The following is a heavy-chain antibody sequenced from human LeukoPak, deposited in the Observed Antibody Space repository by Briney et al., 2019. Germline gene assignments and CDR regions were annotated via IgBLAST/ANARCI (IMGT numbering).Heavy chain of an antibody. D-gene: IGHD1-26*01. CDR1: GYSISSGYY. V-gene: IGHV4-38-2*01. CDR2: IYHSGST. J-gene: IGHJ4*02. Sequence: SETLSLTCAVSGYSISSGYYWGWIRQPPGKGLEWIGSIYHSGSTYYNPSLKSRVTISVDTSKNQFSLKLSSVTAADTAVYYCARGSGGSYYVTYWGQGTLVTVSS. CDR3: ARGSGGSYYVTY.